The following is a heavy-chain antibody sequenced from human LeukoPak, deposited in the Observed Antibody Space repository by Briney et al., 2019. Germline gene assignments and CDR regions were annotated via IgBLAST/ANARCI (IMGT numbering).Heavy chain of an antibody. CDR1: GYTFTGYY. D-gene: IGHD3-22*01. V-gene: IGHV1-2*02. Sequence: ASVKVSCKASGYTFTGYYMHWVRQAPGQGLEWMGWINPNNGGTNYAQKFQGRVTMTTDTSISTAYMELSRLRSDDTAVYYCARVYYDSSGFIDYWSQGTLVTVSS. CDR3: ARVYYDSSGFIDY. J-gene: IGHJ4*02. CDR2: INPNNGGT.